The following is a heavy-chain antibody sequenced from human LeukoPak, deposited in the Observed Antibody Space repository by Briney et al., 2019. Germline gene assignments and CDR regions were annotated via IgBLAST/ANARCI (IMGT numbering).Heavy chain of an antibody. CDR1: Y. CDR2: IYYSGST. V-gene: IGHV4-31*02. Sequence: YXSWIRXXXGXGXXWIGYIYYSGSTYYNPSLKSRVTISVDTSKNQFSLKLSSVTAADTAVYYCATYGDSNTGVDVWGQGTTVTVSS. D-gene: IGHD4-17*01. CDR3: ATYGDSNTGVDV. J-gene: IGHJ6*02.